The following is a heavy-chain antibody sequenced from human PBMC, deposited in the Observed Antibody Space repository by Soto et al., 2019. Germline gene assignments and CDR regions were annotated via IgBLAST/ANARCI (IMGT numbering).Heavy chain of an antibody. CDR2: IYSGGST. D-gene: IGHD2-15*01. CDR3: ARDTLVVATVSLDGMDA. CDR1: GFTFSSNY. Sequence: GESLTLTCAAYGFTFSSNYMSWVRQAPGKGLEWVSVIYSGGSTYYEASVKGRFTISRDTSKNKFYLQMNSLTAADTAVYYCARDTLVVATVSLDGMDAWGQGTMVTVSS. V-gene: IGHV3-53*01. J-gene: IGHJ5*02.